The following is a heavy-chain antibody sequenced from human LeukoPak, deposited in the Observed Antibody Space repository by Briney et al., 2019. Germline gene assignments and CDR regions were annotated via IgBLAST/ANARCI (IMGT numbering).Heavy chain of an antibody. J-gene: IGHJ5*02. CDR2: IYHSGST. CDR3: ARGAPTGYRIAAAGCWFDP. V-gene: IGHV4-34*01. Sequence: SETLSLTCAVYGGSFSGYYWSWIRQPPGKGLEWIGEIYHSGSTNYNTSLKSRVTISVETFKNQFSLKLSSVTAADTAVYYCARGAPTGYRIAAAGCWFDPWGQGTLVTVSS. D-gene: IGHD6-13*01. CDR1: GGSFSGYY.